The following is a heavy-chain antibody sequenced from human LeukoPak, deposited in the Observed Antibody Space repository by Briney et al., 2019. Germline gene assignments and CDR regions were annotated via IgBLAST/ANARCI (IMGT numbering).Heavy chain of an antibody. D-gene: IGHD7-27*01. V-gene: IGHV4-34*01. CDR3: ARHGTQLGIDY. CDR2: INHSGST. J-gene: IGHJ4*02. CDR1: GGSFSGYY. Sequence: PSETLSLTCAVYGGSFSGYYWSWMRQPPGKGLEWIGEINHSGSTNYNPSLKSRVTISVDTSKNQFSLKLSSVTAADTAVYYCARHGTQLGIDYWGQGTLVTVSS.